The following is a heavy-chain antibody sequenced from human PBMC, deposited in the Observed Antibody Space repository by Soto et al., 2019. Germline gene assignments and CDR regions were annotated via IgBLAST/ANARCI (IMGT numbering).Heavy chain of an antibody. D-gene: IGHD1-1*01. Sequence: QVQLVQSGAEVKKPGASVKVSCKASGYTFTSYYMHWVRQAPGQGLEWMGIINPSGGSTSYAQKFQGRVTMTRDTSTSTVYMELSSLRSEDTAVYYCARDQPPTRSSTTANDAFDIWGQGTMVTVSS. CDR1: GYTFTSYY. V-gene: IGHV1-46*01. CDR3: ARDQPPTRSSTTANDAFDI. J-gene: IGHJ3*02. CDR2: INPSGGST.